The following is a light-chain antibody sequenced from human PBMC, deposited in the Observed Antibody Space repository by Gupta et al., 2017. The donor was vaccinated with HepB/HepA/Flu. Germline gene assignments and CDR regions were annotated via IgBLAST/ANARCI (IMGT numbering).Light chain of an antibody. Sequence: DIQMTQSPSSVSASVGDRVTITCRASQYINRWLAWYQQKPGTAPKLLIYNISGVQTGVPSRFSDSGSGTDFTLTITILQPEDFATYSCQQCDTFPFTFGGGTKVEIK. V-gene: IGKV1-12*01. CDR2: NIS. J-gene: IGKJ4*01. CDR1: QYINRW. CDR3: QQCDTFPFT.